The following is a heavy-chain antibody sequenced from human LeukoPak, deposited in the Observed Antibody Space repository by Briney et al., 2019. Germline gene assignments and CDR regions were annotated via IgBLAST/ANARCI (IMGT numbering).Heavy chain of an antibody. CDR1: GYTVISSG. V-gene: IGHV1-18*01. CDR2: ISAYNGNT. CDR3: AAADDYGDYFYWYY. J-gene: IGHJ4*02. D-gene: IGHD4-17*01. Sequence: ASVKVSCKASGYTVISSGFTWVRQAPGQGLEWMGWISAYNGNTNYAQNLQGRVTMTTDTSTRTAYMVLRSLRSDDTAVYYCAAADDYGDYFYWYYWGQGTLVTVSS.